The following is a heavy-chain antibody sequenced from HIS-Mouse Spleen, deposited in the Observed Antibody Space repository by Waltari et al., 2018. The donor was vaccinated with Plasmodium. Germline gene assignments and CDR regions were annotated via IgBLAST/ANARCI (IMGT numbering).Heavy chain of an antibody. CDR1: GFTFDDYA. D-gene: IGHD6-13*01. CDR3: AKVYSSSWYYFDY. CDR2: ICCNSGST. Sequence: EVQLVESGGGLVQPGRSLRLSCAASGFTFDDYAMHWVRQAPGKGLEWVSGICCNSGSTGYADYVKGRFTISRDNAKNSLYLQMNSLRAEDTALYYWAKVYSSSWYYFDYWGQGTLVTVSS. V-gene: IGHV3-9*01. J-gene: IGHJ4*02.